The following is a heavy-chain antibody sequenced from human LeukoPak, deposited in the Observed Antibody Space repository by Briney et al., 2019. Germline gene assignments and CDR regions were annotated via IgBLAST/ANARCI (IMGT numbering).Heavy chain of an antibody. D-gene: IGHD3-10*01. Sequence: SETLSLTCTVSGGSISSYYWSWIRQPPGKGLEWIGYIYYSGSTNYNPSLKSRVTISVDTSKNQFSLRLSSVTAADTAVYYCARASLWFGELLSFDYWGQGTLVTVSS. V-gene: IGHV4-59*01. CDR1: GGSISSYY. CDR3: ARASLWFGELLSFDY. J-gene: IGHJ4*02. CDR2: IYYSGST.